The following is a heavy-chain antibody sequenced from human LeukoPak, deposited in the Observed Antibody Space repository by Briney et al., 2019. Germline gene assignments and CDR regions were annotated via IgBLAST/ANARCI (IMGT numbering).Heavy chain of an antibody. Sequence: ASETLSLTCTVSGYSISSGYYWDWIRQPPGKGLEWIGSIYHTGSTNYNPSLKSRVTISVDTSKNQFSLKLSSVTTADTAVYYCARSVSYCFSTSCPPHWFDPWGQGTLVTVSS. D-gene: IGHD2-2*01. CDR2: IYHTGST. J-gene: IGHJ5*02. V-gene: IGHV4-38-2*02. CDR1: GYSISSGYY. CDR3: ARSVSYCFSTSCPPHWFDP.